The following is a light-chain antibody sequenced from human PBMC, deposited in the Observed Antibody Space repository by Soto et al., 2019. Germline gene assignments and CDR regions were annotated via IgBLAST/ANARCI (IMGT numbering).Light chain of an antibody. CDR2: EVI. CDR1: SSDVGGYNY. CDR3: YSYAGSNNYV. V-gene: IGLV2-8*01. J-gene: IGLJ1*01. Sequence: QSALTQPPSASGSPGQSVTISCTGTSSDVGGYNYVSWYQQHPGEAPKLMIYEVIKRPSGVPDRFSGSKSGNTASLTVSGLQAEDEADYYCYSYAGSNNYVFGTGTKVTVL.